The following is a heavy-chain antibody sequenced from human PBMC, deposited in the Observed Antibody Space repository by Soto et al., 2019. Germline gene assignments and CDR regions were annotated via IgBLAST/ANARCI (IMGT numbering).Heavy chain of an antibody. CDR3: ARDWEGYCSSTSCSPNQPYYYYGMDV. CDR1: GGSISSSNW. J-gene: IGHJ6*02. CDR2: IYHSGST. Sequence: SETLSLTCAVSGGSISSSNWWSWVRQPPGKGLEWIGEIYHSGSTNYNPSLKSRVTISVDKSKNQFSLKLSSVTAADTAVYYCARDWEGYCSSTSCSPNQPYYYYGMDVWGQGTTVTVSS. V-gene: IGHV4-4*02. D-gene: IGHD2-2*01.